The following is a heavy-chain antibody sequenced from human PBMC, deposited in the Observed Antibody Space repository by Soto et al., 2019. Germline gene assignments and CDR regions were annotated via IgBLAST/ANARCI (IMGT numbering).Heavy chain of an antibody. CDR2: IYTSGST. D-gene: IGHD3-10*01. CDR3: ARESYYYGSGSYYGYFDY. V-gene: IGHV4-4*07. J-gene: IGHJ4*02. Sequence: QVQLQESGPGLVKPSETLYLTCNVSGGSISSYYWSWIRQPAGKGLEWIGRIYTSGSTNYTPSLKSRGTMSVDKSKNQFSLKLSSVTAADTAVYYCARESYYYGSGSYYGYFDYWGQGTLVTVSS. CDR1: GGSISSYY.